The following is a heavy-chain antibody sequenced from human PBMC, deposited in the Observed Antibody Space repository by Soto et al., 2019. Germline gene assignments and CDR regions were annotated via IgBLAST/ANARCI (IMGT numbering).Heavy chain of an antibody. D-gene: IGHD7-27*01. CDR3: ARANWYSEH. CDR2: IYYSGST. CDR1: GGSINNHY. J-gene: IGHJ4*02. V-gene: IGHV4-59*11. Sequence: QVQLQESGPGLVKPSETLSLTCTVSGGSINNHYWSWIRQPPGKGLDWIGYIYYSGSTNYNPSLKSRVTISVDTSNTHFSLNLTSLTDAATAIYYCARANWYSEHWGQGILVTVSA.